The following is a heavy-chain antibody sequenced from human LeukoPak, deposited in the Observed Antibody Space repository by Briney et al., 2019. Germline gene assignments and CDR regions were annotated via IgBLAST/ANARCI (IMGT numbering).Heavy chain of an antibody. CDR1: GGSISSSSYY. J-gene: IGHJ3*02. CDR3: ARPLVDTAMEGAFDI. CDR2: IYYSGST. D-gene: IGHD5-18*01. Sequence: PSETLPLTCTVSGGSISSSSYYWGWIRQPPGKGLEWIGSIYYSGSTYYNPSLKSRVTISVDTSKNQFSLKLSSVTAADTAVYYCARPLVDTAMEGAFDIWGQGTMVTVSS. V-gene: IGHV4-39*01.